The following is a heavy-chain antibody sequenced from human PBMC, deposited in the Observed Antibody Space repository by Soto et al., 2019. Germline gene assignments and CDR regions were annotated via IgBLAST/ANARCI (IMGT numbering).Heavy chain of an antibody. D-gene: IGHD2-15*01. CDR2: INAGNGNT. V-gene: IGHV1-3*01. J-gene: IGHJ5*02. Sequence: ASVKVSCKASGYTFTKYALHWVRQAPGQRLEWMGWINAGNGNTKYSQKFQGRVTITRDTSASTSYMQLSSLRFEDTAVYYCARGEGYCSGGTCYRWFGPWGQGTLVTVS. CDR3: ARGEGYCSGGTCYRWFGP. CDR1: GYTFTKYA.